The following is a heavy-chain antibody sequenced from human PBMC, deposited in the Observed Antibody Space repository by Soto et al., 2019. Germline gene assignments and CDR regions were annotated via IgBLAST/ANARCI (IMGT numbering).Heavy chain of an antibody. V-gene: IGHV1-8*02. D-gene: IGHD1-1*01. CDR3: AGGREQDY. CDR1: GYTFTSYD. CDR2: MNPNSGNT. Sequence: QVQLVQSGAEVKKPGASVKVSCKASGYTFTSYDINWVRQAPGQGLEWMGWMNPNSGNTGYAEKFQGRITMTRSTSISTAYMELTSLRSEDTAVYYCAGGREQDYWGQGTLVTVTS. J-gene: IGHJ4*02.